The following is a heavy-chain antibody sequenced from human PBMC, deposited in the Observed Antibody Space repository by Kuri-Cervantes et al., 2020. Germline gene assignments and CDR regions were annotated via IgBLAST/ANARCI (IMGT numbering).Heavy chain of an antibody. CDR2: TIPIFGTA. CDR1: GGTFSSYA. Sequence: SVKVSCKASGGTFSSYAISWVRQAPGQGLEWMGGTIPIFGTANYAQKFQGRVTITADESTSTAYMELSSLRSEDTAVYYCARIYYGSGSYSYFDYWGRGTLVTVSS. CDR3: ARIYYGSGSYSYFDY. D-gene: IGHD3-10*01. J-gene: IGHJ4*02. V-gene: IGHV1-69*13.